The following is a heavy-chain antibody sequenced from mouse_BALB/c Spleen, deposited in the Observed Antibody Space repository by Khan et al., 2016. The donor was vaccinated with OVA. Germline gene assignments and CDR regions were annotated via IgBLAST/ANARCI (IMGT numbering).Heavy chain of an antibody. CDR1: GSSSTSYG. D-gene: IGHD2-2*01. J-gene: IGHJ3*01. Sequence: QMQLEESGPGLVAPSQSLSITCTVSGSSSTSYGVSWARQTPGKGLDWLGVIWSDGNTNYHSSLKSRLTITKDNSKSQVLLKLNSLQTDDTATYYCAIIFCGYDWFAYWGQGTLVTVSA. CDR3: AIIFCGYDWFAY. CDR2: IWSDGNT. V-gene: IGHV2-3*01.